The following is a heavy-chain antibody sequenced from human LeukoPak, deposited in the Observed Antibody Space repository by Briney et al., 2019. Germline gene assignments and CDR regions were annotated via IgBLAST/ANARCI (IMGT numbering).Heavy chain of an antibody. D-gene: IGHD5-12*01. Sequence: GWSLTLSCAASGFTFSSYAMSWVRQAPGKGLEWVSAIRGSVGSSYNANPVKARFPESRDNSKSPLYLQMHSLRAEDTPLYHCAKVSDIAATMSGYCDYGGQRPLVTVSS. CDR2: IRGSVGSS. CDR3: AKVSDIAATMSGYCDY. CDR1: GFTFSSYA. V-gene: IGHV3-23*01. J-gene: IGHJ4*02.